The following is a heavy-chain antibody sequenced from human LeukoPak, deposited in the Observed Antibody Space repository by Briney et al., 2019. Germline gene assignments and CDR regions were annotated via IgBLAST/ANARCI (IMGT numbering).Heavy chain of an antibody. D-gene: IGHD6-19*01. J-gene: IGHJ6*02. CDR2: ISYDGSNK. CDR3: AKGPGAGLSYGMDV. CDR1: GFTFSSYG. V-gene: IGHV3-30*18. Sequence: GGSLRLSCVASGFTFSSYGMHWVRQAPGKGLEWVAVISYDGSNKYYADSVKGRFTISRDNSYKMLYLQMNSLRAEDTAVYFCAKGPGAGLSYGMDVWGQGTTVTVSS.